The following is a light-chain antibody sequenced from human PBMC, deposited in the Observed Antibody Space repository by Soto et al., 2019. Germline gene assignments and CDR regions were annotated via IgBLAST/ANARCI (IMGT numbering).Light chain of an antibody. CDR3: SSYTSSSTLYV. Sequence: ALTQPASVSGSPGQSITISCTGTSSDVGGYNYVSWYQQHPGKAPKLMIYEVSNRPSGVSNRFSGSKSGNTASLTISGLQAEDEADYYCSSYTSSSTLYVFGTGTKVTV. CDR1: SSDVGGYNY. V-gene: IGLV2-14*01. CDR2: EVS. J-gene: IGLJ1*01.